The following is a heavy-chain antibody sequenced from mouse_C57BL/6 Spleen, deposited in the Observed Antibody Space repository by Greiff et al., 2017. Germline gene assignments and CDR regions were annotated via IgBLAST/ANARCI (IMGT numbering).Heavy chain of an antibody. Sequence: EVKLVESGGGLVKPGGSLKLSCAASGFTFSSYAMSWVRQTPGKRLEWVATISAGGSYTYYPNNVKGRFTISRDNAKNNLYLQMSHLKSEDTAMDYCARGGSCYWYFDVWGTGTTVTVSS. J-gene: IGHJ1*03. CDR2: ISAGGSYT. D-gene: IGHD4-1*02. CDR3: ARGGSCYWYFDV. V-gene: IGHV5-4*03. CDR1: GFTFSSYA.